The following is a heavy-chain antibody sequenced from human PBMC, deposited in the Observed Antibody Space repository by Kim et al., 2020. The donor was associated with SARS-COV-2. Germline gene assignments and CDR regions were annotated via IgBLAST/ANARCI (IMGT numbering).Heavy chain of an antibody. Sequence: GGSLRLSCAASGFTVSSNYMSWVRQAPGKGLEWVSVIYSGGSTYYADSVKGRFTISRDNSKNTLYLQMNSLRAEDTAVYYCARQGDYDFWSGSRYYYGMDVWGQGTTVTVSS. J-gene: IGHJ6*02. CDR2: IYSGGST. D-gene: IGHD3-3*01. CDR1: GFTVSSNY. CDR3: ARQGDYDFWSGSRYYYGMDV. V-gene: IGHV3-53*01.